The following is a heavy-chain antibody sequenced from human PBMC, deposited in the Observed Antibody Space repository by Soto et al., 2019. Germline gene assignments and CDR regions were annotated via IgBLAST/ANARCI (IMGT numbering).Heavy chain of an antibody. CDR1: GASISYGGFS. CDR2: ISHLEST. J-gene: IGHJ4*02. D-gene: IGHD5-12*01. V-gene: IGHV4-30-2*06. Sequence: QLQLQESGSGLVKTSETLSLTCTVSGASISYGGFSWSWIRQSPGKGLEWIGYISHLESTYFHPSFKSRLTMSIDRTRTPFALKLSSVTAADMAGYYCARGGGYDSFDYWGQGVLVTVSS. CDR3: ARGGGYDSFDY.